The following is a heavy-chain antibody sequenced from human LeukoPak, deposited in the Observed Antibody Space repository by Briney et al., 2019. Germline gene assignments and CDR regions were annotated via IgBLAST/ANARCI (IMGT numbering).Heavy chain of an antibody. Sequence: PGGSLRLSCAGSTFAFGGCWIHWVRQLPGKGLAWVSRIDSAGGRIQWADSVKGRFTISRDNAKNTVYLQMNSLRPEDSAVYYCVADRGNWSGGDFWGRGTLVIVSS. D-gene: IGHD3-10*01. CDR1: TFAFGGCW. CDR3: VADRGNWSGGDF. J-gene: IGHJ4*02. CDR2: IDSAGGRI. V-gene: IGHV3-74*01.